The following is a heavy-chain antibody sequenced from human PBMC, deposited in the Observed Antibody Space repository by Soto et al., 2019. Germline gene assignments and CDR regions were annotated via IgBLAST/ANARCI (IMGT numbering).Heavy chain of an antibody. Sequence: QVQLQESGPGLVKPSGTLSLTCAVSGGSISSSNWWSWVRQPPGKGLEWIGEIYHSGSTNYNPSLKSRVTISVDKSKNQCSLKLSSVTAADTAVYYCARSLTYDYVWGSYRYTRYYFDYWGQGTLVTVSS. V-gene: IGHV4-4*02. J-gene: IGHJ4*02. D-gene: IGHD3-16*02. CDR2: IYHSGST. CDR3: ARSLTYDYVWGSYRYTRYYFDY. CDR1: GGSISSSNW.